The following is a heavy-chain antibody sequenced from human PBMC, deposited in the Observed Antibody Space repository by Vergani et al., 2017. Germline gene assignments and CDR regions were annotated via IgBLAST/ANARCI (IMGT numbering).Heavy chain of an antibody. Sequence: EVQLLESGGGLVQPGGSLRLSCAASGFTFSSYAMSWVRQAPGKGLEWVSAISGSGGSTYYADSVKGRFTISRDNSKNTLYLQMNSLRAEETAVYDGAKDRGYGGNSGGDYWGQGTLVTVSS. CDR2: ISGSGGST. CDR3: AKDRGYGGNSGGDY. D-gene: IGHD4-23*01. CDR1: GFTFSSYA. J-gene: IGHJ4*02. V-gene: IGHV3-23*01.